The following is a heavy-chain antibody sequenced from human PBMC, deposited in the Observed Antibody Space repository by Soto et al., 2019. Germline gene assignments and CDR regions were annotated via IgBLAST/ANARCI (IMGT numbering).Heavy chain of an antibody. V-gene: IGHV3-48*03. D-gene: IGHD3-10*01. CDR2: ISSSGSTI. CDR3: ARGAFMVGAFDI. J-gene: IGHJ3*02. CDR1: GFTFSSYE. Sequence: PGGSLRLSCAASGFTFSSYEMNWVRQAPGKGLEWVSYISSSGSTIYYADSVKGRLTSSRDNDKNSLYLQMNSLRAEDTAVYYCARGAFMVGAFDIWGQGTMVPVSS.